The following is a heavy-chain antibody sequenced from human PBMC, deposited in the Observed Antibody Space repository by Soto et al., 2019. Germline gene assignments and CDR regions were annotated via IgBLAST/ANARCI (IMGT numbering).Heavy chain of an antibody. CDR3: ARGPDYGDYRAFDI. V-gene: IGHV1-8*01. Sequence: ASVKVSCKASGYTFTSYDINWVRQATGQGLEWMGWMNPNSGNTGYAQKFKGRVTITRKTSISTAYIEQSSLKSEDTAVYYCARGPDYGDYRAFDIWGQGTMVTV. CDR2: MNPNSGNT. J-gene: IGHJ3*02. CDR1: GYTFTSYD. D-gene: IGHD4-17*01.